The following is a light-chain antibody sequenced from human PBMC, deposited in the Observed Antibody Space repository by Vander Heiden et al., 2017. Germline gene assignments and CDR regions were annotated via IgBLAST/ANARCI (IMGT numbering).Light chain of an antibody. V-gene: IGLV2-11*01. CDR3: CSYAGSDSLV. CDR1: SSDVGAYNS. CDR2: DVA. J-gene: IGLJ1*01. Sequence: QSALTQPRSVSGSPGQSVTISCTGTSSDVGAYNSVSWHQQHPAKATKLMIYDVATRPSGVPDRFSGSKSGNTASLTISGRQAEDEADYYCCSYAGSDSLVFGTGTMVTVL.